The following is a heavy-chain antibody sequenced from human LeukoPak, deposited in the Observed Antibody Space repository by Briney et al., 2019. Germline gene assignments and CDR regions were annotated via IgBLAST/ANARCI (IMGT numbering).Heavy chain of an antibody. D-gene: IGHD3-22*01. V-gene: IGHV3-11*04. CDR2: ISSSGSTI. CDR3: ARCNYDSSGYYSNWFDP. J-gene: IGHJ5*02. Sequence: GGSLRLSCAASGFTSSDYYMSWIRQAPGKGLEWVSYISSSGSTISYADSVKGRFTISRDNAKNSLYLQMNSLRAEDMAVYYCARCNYDSSGYYSNWFDPWGQGTLVTVSS. CDR1: GFTSSDYY.